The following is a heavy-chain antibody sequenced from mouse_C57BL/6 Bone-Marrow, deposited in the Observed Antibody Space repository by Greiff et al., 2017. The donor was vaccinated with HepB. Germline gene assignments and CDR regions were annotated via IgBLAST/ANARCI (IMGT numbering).Heavy chain of an antibody. CDR3: ARAYYSNLYAMDY. Sequence: DVQLVESGGDLVKPGGSLKLSCAASGFTFSSYGMSWVRQTPDKRLEWVATISSGGSYTYYPDSVKGRFTISRDNAKNTLYLQMSSLKSEDTAMYYCARAYYSNLYAMDYWGQGTSVTVSS. CDR1: GFTFSSYG. V-gene: IGHV5-6*01. CDR2: ISSGGSYT. J-gene: IGHJ4*01. D-gene: IGHD2-5*01.